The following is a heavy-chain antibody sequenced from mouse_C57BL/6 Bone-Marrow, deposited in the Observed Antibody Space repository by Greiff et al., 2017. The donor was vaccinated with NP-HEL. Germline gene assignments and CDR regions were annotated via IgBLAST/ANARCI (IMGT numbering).Heavy chain of an antibody. CDR1: GYTFTSYW. J-gene: IGHJ4*01. D-gene: IGHD1-1*01. CDR3: ARPTVVALYAMDY. V-gene: IGHV1-7*01. Sequence: VHLVESGAELAKPGASVKLSCKASGYTFTSYWMHWVKQRPGQGLEWIGYINPSSGYTKYNQKFKDKATLTADKSSSTAYMQLSSLTYEDSAVYYCARPTVVALYAMDYWGQGTSVTVSS. CDR2: INPSSGYT.